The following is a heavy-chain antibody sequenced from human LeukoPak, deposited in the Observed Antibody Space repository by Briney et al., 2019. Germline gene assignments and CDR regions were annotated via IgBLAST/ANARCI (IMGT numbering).Heavy chain of an antibody. Sequence: PSETLSLTCTVSGGSISSYYWSWIRQPAGKGLEWIGRIYTSGSTNYNPSLKSRVTISVDTSKNQFSLKLSSVTAADTAVYYCARVQVVRGVTGNRPPPPRENPSKYYYYYYMDVWGKGATVTISS. CDR3: ARVQVVRGVTGNRPPPPRENPSKYYYYYYMDV. V-gene: IGHV4-4*07. CDR2: IYTSGST. CDR1: GGSISSYY. D-gene: IGHD3-10*01. J-gene: IGHJ6*03.